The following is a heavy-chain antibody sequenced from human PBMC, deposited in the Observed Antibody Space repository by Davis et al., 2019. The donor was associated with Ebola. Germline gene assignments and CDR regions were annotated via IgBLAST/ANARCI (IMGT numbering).Heavy chain of an antibody. V-gene: IGHV1-69*06. CDR1: GGTFSSYA. Sequence: SVKVSCKASGGTFSSYAISWVRQAPGQGLEWMGGIIPIFGTANYAQKFQGRVTITADKSTSTAYMELRSLRSEDTAVYYCARDHITMVQGVKEKEWFDPWGQGTLVTVSS. CDR2: IIPIFGTA. CDR3: ARDHITMVQGVKEKEWFDP. D-gene: IGHD3-10*01. J-gene: IGHJ5*02.